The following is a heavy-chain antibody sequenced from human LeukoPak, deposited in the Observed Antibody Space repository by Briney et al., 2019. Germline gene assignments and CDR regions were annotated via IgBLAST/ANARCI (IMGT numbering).Heavy chain of an antibody. D-gene: IGHD3-22*01. CDR1: GFTFSSYS. J-gene: IGHJ4*02. CDR3: AREGDSSGPSVGLDY. Sequence: TGGSLRLSCAASGFTFSSYSMNWVRQAPGKGLEWVSYISGGSSTIYHADSVKGRFTISRDDAKNTLDLRMNSLRDGDTAVYYCAREGDSSGPSVGLDYWGQGTLVTVSS. CDR2: ISGGSSTI. V-gene: IGHV3-48*02.